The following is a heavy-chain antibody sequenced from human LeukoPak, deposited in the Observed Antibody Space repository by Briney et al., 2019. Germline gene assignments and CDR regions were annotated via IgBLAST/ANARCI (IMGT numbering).Heavy chain of an antibody. Sequence: GGSLRLSCAASGFTVSSNYMSWVRQAPGKGLEWASVIYSGGSTYYADSVKGRFTISRDNSKNTLYLQMNSLRAEDTAVYYCARVRASTTIFGVVRGNWFDPWGQGTLVTVSS. V-gene: IGHV3-66*02. CDR3: ARVRASTTIFGVVRGNWFDP. D-gene: IGHD3-3*01. CDR1: GFTVSSNY. J-gene: IGHJ5*02. CDR2: IYSGGST.